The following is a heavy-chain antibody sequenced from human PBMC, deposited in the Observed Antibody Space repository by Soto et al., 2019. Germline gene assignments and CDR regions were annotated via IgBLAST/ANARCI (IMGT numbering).Heavy chain of an antibody. CDR2: ISYDGSNK. Sequence: GGSLRLSCAASGFTFSSYGMHWVRQAPGKGLEWVAVISYDGSNKYYADSVKGRFTISRDNSKNTLYLQMNSLRAEDTAVYYCANIPRGYCSGGSCYRAFDIWGQGTMVTVSS. V-gene: IGHV3-30*18. CDR3: ANIPRGYCSGGSCYRAFDI. CDR1: GFTFSSYG. D-gene: IGHD2-15*01. J-gene: IGHJ3*02.